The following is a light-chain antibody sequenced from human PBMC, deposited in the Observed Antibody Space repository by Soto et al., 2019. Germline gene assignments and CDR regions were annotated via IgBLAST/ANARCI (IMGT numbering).Light chain of an antibody. J-gene: IGKJ1*01. CDR2: GAS. CDR3: QQYGSSPRT. V-gene: IGKV3-15*01. CDR1: QSVSSN. Sequence: ETVMTQSPATLSVSPGEGASLSCRASQSVSSNLVWYQHRPGQAPRLLIYGASTRATDIPARFSGSGSGTDFTLTISRLEPEDFAVYYCQQYGSSPRTFGQGTKVDI.